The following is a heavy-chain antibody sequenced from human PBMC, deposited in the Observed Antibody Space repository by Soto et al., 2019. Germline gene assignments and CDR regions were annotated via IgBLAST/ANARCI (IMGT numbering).Heavy chain of an antibody. Sequence: EVQLLESGGGLVQPGGSLRLSCSASGFTFTSYAMSWVRQAPGKGLEWVSGISGSGGDTTSADSVKGRFTISRDNFKNMLYLQMNSLRSEDTAVYYCAKHDCWTLSNTGLDSWGQGPLVTVSS. D-gene: IGHD3-3*01. CDR3: AKHDCWTLSNTGLDS. V-gene: IGHV3-23*01. J-gene: IGHJ4*02. CDR2: ISGSGGDT. CDR1: GFTFTSYA.